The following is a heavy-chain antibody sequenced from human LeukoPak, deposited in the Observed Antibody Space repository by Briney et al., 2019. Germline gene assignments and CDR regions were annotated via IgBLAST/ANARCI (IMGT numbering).Heavy chain of an antibody. J-gene: IGHJ4*02. V-gene: IGHV4-59*01. Sequence: SETLSLTCTVSGGSISSYYWSWIRQPPGKGLEWIGYIYYSGSTNYNPSLSSRVTISVDTSKNQFSLKLSSVTAADTAVYYCAREGQQLALDYWGQGTLVTVSS. CDR3: AREGQQLALDY. CDR1: GGSISSYY. CDR2: IYYSGST. D-gene: IGHD6-13*01.